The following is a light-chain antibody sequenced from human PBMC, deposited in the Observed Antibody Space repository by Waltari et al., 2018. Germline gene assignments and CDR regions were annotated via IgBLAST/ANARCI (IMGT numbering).Light chain of an antibody. CDR3: QQRSNWPRT. J-gene: IGKJ1*01. Sequence: EIVLTQSPATLSLSPGERATLSCRASQSVSSYLAWYQQMPGQAPRLLIHSASNRATGIPARFSGSGSGTDFTLTISSLEPEDFAGYYCQQRSNWPRTFGQGTKVEIK. V-gene: IGKV3-11*01. CDR1: QSVSSY. CDR2: SAS.